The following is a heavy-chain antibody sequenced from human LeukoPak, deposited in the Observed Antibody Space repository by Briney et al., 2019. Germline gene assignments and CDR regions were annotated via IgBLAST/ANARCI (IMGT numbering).Heavy chain of an antibody. V-gene: IGHV4-59*08. D-gene: IGHD3-22*01. CDR3: ARRLYYDSSGYYGGDYFDY. Sequence: PPETLSLTCTVSGGSISSYYWSWIRQPPGKGLEWIAYIHYSESTNYNPSLKSRVTISVDTSKNQFSLKLSSVTAADTAVYYCARRLYYDSSGYYGGDYFDYWGQGTLVTVSS. CDR2: IHYSEST. J-gene: IGHJ4*02. CDR1: GGSISSYY.